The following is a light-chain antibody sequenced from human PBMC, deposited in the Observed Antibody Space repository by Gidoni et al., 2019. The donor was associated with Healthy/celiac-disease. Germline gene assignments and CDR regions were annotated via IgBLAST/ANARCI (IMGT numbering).Light chain of an antibody. CDR1: QSISSW. CDR2: KAS. J-gene: IGKJ1*01. V-gene: IGKV1-5*03. Sequence: DIQMTQSPSTLSASVGDRVTITCRASQSISSWLAWYQQKPGKAPKLLIYKASSLESGVPSRFIGSGSGTEFTLTISSLQPDDFATYYCQQYRTLXQXTRVEIK. CDR3: QQYRT.